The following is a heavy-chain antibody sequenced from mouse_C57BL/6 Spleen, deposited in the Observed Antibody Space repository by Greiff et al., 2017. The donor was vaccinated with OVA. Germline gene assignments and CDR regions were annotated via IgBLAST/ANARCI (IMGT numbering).Heavy chain of an antibody. J-gene: IGHJ4*01. CDR1: GYSITSGYY. CDR3: ARGEGVY. V-gene: IGHV3-6*01. CDR2: ISYDGSN. Sequence: DVQLQESGPGLVKPSQSLSLTCSVTGYSITSGYYWNWIRQFPGNKLEWMGYISYDGSNNYNPSLKNRISITRDTSKNQFFLKLNSVTTEDTATYYCARGEGVYWGQGTSVTVSS.